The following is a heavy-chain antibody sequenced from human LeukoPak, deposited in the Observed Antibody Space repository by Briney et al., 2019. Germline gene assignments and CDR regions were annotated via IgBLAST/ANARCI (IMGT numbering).Heavy chain of an antibody. CDR3: ARDPPLAVAGTIGYCGMDV. J-gene: IGHJ6*02. V-gene: IGHV1-69*04. CDR1: GGTFSSYA. Sequence: GASVKVSCKASGGTFSSYAISWVRQAPGQGLEWMGRIIPILGVANYAQKFQGRVAITADKSTSTAYMELSSLRSEDTAVYYCARDPPLAVAGTIGYCGMDVWGQGTTVT. D-gene: IGHD6-19*01. CDR2: IIPILGVA.